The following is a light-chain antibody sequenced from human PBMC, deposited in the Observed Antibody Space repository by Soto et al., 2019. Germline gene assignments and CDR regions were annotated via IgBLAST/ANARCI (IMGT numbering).Light chain of an antibody. CDR1: QSVSSSY. V-gene: IGKV3-20*01. J-gene: IGKJ2*01. CDR2: GAS. CDR3: QQYGSSPPYT. Sequence: EIVLTQSPGTLSLSPGERATLSCRASQSVSSSYLAWYQQKPGQAPRLLIYGASSRATGIPDRFSGSGSGTDFTLTISRLEPEDFAFYYCQQYGSSPPYTFGKGTKLEIK.